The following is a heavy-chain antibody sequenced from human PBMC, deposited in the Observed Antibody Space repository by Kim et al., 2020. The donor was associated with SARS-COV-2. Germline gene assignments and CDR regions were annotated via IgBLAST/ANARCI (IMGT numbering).Heavy chain of an antibody. CDR1: GFTFSDYY. V-gene: IGHV3-11*06. CDR3: ARDVGLHLGELSLYRGNFDQ. J-gene: IGHJ4*02. CDR2: ISGSSSYT. D-gene: IGHD3-16*02. Sequence: GGSLRLSCAASGFTFSDYYMTWIRQAPGKGLEWLSYISGSSSYTNYADSVKGRFTISRDNAKKSLYLQMNGLRAEDTAVYYCARDVGLHLGELSLYRGNFDQWRQGTLVTLS.